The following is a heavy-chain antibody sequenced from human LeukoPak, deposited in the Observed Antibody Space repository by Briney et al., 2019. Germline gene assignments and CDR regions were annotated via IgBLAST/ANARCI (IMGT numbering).Heavy chain of an antibody. V-gene: IGHV5-51*01. Sequence: GESLKISCKGSGYSFTSHWIGWVRQMPGKGLEWMGIIYPGDSETRYSPSFQGQVTISADKSISTAYLQWSSLKASDTAMYYCAKSGGVWESILYFDYWGQGTLVTVSS. J-gene: IGHJ4*02. CDR1: GYSFTSHW. CDR2: IYPGDSET. D-gene: IGHD1-26*01. CDR3: AKSGGVWESILYFDY.